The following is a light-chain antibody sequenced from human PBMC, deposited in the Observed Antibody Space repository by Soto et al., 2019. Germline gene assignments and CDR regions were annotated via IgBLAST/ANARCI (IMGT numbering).Light chain of an antibody. CDR2: KAS. V-gene: IGKV1-5*03. CDR3: EPYSTYAGA. Sequence: VPSHRRASQTISSWLAWYQQTKGQAPKLLIYKASTLKSGVPSRFSGIGSGTEFALGLRSLQPDESATYNCEPYSTYAGAFGQGAKVDIK. J-gene: IGKJ1*01. CDR1: QTISSW.